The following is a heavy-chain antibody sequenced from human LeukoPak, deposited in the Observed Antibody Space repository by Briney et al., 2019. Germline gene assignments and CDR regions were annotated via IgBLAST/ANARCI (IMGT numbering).Heavy chain of an antibody. Sequence: GGSLRLSCAASGFTFSSYAMSWVRQAPRKGLEWVSAISGSGGSTYYADSVKGRFTISRDNSKNTLYLQMNSLRAEDTAVYYCAKNKLAQQLVRSVCDYWGQGTLVTVSS. J-gene: IGHJ4*02. CDR3: AKNKLAQQLVRSVCDY. CDR1: GFTFSSYA. CDR2: ISGSGGST. V-gene: IGHV3-23*01. D-gene: IGHD6-6*01.